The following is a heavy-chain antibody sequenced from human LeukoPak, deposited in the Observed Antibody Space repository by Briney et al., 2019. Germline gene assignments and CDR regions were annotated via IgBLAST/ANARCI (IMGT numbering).Heavy chain of an antibody. CDR3: ARGPELSSRSGFDY. J-gene: IGHJ4*02. CDR1: GGTFSSYA. D-gene: IGHD3-16*02. V-gene: IGHV1-69*05. Sequence: ASVKVSCKASGGTFSSYAISWVRQAPGQGLEWMGGIIPIFGTANYAQKFQGRVTMTRDTSTSTVYMELSSLRSEDTAVYYCARGPELSSRSGFDYWGQGTLVTVSS. CDR2: IIPIFGTA.